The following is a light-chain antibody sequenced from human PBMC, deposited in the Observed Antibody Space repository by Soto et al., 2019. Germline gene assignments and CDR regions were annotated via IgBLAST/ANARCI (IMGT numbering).Light chain of an antibody. V-gene: IGLV2-14*01. CDR2: EVS. Sequence: QSALTQPASVSGSPGQSITISCTGTSSDVGAYIYVSWYQQHPGKAPKLMIYEVSNRPSGVSNRFSGSKSGNTASLTISGLQAEDEADYYCSSYSSSSVYVFGTGTKVTVL. J-gene: IGLJ1*01. CDR1: SSDVGAYIY. CDR3: SSYSSSSVYV.